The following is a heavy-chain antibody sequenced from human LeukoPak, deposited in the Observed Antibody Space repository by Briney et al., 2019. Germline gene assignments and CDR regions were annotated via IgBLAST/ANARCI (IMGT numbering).Heavy chain of an antibody. CDR3: ARFVRWFGELLPFDY. J-gene: IGHJ4*02. V-gene: IGHV4-31*03. CDR1: GGSISSGGYY. D-gene: IGHD3-10*01. Sequence: PSQTLSLTCTVSGGSISSGGYYWSWVRQHPGRGRGWIGYIYYSGSTYYNPARKSRHTISVDTSKNQFSLKLSSVTAADTAVYYCARFVRWFGELLPFDYWGQGTLVTVSS. CDR2: IYYSGST.